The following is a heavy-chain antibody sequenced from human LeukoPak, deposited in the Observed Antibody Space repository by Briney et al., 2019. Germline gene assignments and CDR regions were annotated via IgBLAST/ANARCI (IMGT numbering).Heavy chain of an antibody. CDR2: ISGYNGNT. D-gene: IGHD6-25*01. CDR3: ASSGY. CDR1: YYTFYSYG. J-gene: IGHJ4*02. V-gene: IGHV1-18*01. Sequence: ASVKVSCKASYYTFYSYGITWVRQAPGQGLEWMGWISGYNGNTNSAQKLQGRLTMTTDTPTSTAYMEVRSLRSDDTAVYFCASSGYWGQGTLVTVSS.